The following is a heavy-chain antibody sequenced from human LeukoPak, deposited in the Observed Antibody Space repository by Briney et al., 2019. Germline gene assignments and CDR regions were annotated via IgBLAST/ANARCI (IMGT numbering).Heavy chain of an antibody. Sequence: SETLSLTCAVSGGSISSSNWWSWVRQPPGKGLEWIGRIYTSGSTNYNPSLKSRVTISVDTSKNQFSLKLSSVTAADTAVYYCARAGCSSTSCREADYWGQGTLVTVSS. CDR3: ARAGCSSTSCREADY. CDR2: IYTSGST. D-gene: IGHD2-2*01. J-gene: IGHJ4*02. CDR1: GGSISSSNW. V-gene: IGHV4-4*02.